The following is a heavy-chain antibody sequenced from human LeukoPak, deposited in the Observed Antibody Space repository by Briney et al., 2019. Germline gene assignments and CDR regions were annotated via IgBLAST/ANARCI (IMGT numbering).Heavy chain of an antibody. J-gene: IGHJ3*02. CDR3: ARTLTRTPYCSGGSCYSAQRDAFDI. D-gene: IGHD2-15*01. CDR1: GYTFTSYD. V-gene: IGHV1-8*01. Sequence: GASVKVSCKASGYTFTSYDINWVRQATGQGLEWMGWMNPNSGNTGYAQKFQGRVTMTRDTSISTAYMELSRLRSDDTAVYYCARTLTRTPYCSGGSCYSAQRDAFDIWGQGTMVTVSS. CDR2: MNPNSGNT.